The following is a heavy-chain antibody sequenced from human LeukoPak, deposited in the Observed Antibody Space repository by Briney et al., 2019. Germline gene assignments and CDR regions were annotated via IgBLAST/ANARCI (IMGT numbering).Heavy chain of an antibody. CDR1: GGSISSYY. CDR2: IYYSGST. J-gene: IGHJ3*02. V-gene: IGHV4-59*12. Sequence: PSETLSLTCTVSGGSISSYYWSWIRQPPGKGLEWIGYIYYSGSTNYNPSLKSRVTISVDTSKNQFSLKLSSVTAADTAVYYCARDHDDAFDIWGQGIMVTVSS. CDR3: ARDHDDAFDI.